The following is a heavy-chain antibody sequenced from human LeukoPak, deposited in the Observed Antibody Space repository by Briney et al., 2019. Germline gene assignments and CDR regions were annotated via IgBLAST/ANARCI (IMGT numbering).Heavy chain of an antibody. D-gene: IGHD2-2*01. Sequence: ASVKVSCKASGGTFSSYAISWVRQAPGQGLEWMGRIIPILGITTYAQKFQGRVTISADKSTTTAYMELSSLRSEDTAVYSCARDNDYQLLASWFDPWGQGTLVTVSS. CDR2: IIPILGIT. CDR3: ARDNDYQLLASWFDP. CDR1: GGTFSSYA. J-gene: IGHJ5*02. V-gene: IGHV1-69*04.